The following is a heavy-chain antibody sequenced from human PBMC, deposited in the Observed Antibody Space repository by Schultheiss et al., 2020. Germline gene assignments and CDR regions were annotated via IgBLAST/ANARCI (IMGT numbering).Heavy chain of an antibody. V-gene: IGHV3-33*01. Sequence: SLRLSCAASGFTFSSYGMHWVRQAPGKGLEWVAVIWYDGSNKYYADSVKGRFSISRDNSKSTLYLQMNSLRDEDTAVYYCARDPKDGSGSYGDGLDVWGQGTTVTVSS. CDR3: ARDPKDGSGSYGDGLDV. CDR2: IWYDGSNK. D-gene: IGHD3-10*01. J-gene: IGHJ6*02. CDR1: GFTFSSYG.